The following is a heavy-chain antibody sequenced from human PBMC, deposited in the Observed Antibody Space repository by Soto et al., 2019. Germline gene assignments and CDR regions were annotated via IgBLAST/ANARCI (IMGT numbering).Heavy chain of an antibody. J-gene: IGHJ4*02. Sequence: PGGSLRLSCAASGFTVSSNYMSWVRQAPGKGLEWVSVIYSGGSTYYADSVKGRFTISRHNSKNTLYLQMNSLRAEDTAVYYCARGPPIEDIVVGDDYWGQGTLVTVSS. D-gene: IGHD2-15*01. CDR2: IYSGGST. CDR1: GFTVSSNY. V-gene: IGHV3-53*04. CDR3: ARGPPIEDIVVGDDY.